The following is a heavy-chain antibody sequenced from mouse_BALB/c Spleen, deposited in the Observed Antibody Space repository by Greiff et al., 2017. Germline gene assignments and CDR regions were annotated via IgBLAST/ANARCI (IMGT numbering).Heavy chain of an antibody. CDR2: IWAGGST. V-gene: IGHV2-9*02. Sequence: QVQLQQSGPGLVAPSQGLSITCTVSGFSLTSYGVHWVRQPPGKGLEWLGVIWAGGSTNYNSALMSRLSISKDNSKSQVFLKMNSLQTDDTAMYYCARESDGNYPDDWGQGTTLTVSS. D-gene: IGHD2-1*01. J-gene: IGHJ2*01. CDR1: GFSLTSYG. CDR3: ARESDGNYPDD.